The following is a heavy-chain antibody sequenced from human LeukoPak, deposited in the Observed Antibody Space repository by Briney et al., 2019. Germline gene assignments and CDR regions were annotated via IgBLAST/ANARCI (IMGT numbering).Heavy chain of an antibody. J-gene: IGHJ4*02. CDR2: IFYSGST. V-gene: IGHV4-59*01. D-gene: IGHD2-15*01. CDR1: GFTFSSYS. Sequence: GSLRLSCAASGFTFSSYSMNWIRQRPGKGLEWIGYIFYSGSTNYNPSLKSRVTLSLDRSKNQFSLGLSSVTAADTAVYYCATCGGSCYLPDHWGQGTLVTVSS. CDR3: ATCGGSCYLPDH.